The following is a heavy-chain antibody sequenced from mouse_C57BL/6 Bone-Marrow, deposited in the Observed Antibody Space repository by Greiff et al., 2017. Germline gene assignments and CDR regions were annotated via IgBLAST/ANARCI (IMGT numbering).Heavy chain of an antibody. D-gene: IGHD2-3*01. J-gene: IGHJ4*01. V-gene: IGHV1-55*01. CDR1: GYTFTSYW. CDR3: AGGYYGNAMDY. CDR2: IYPGSGST. Sequence: QVQLQQPGAELVKPGASVKMSCKASGYTFTSYWITWVKQRPGQGLEWIGDIYPGSGSTNYNEKFKSKATLTVYTSSSTAYMQLSSLTSEDSAVYYCAGGYYGNAMDYWGQGTSVTVSS.